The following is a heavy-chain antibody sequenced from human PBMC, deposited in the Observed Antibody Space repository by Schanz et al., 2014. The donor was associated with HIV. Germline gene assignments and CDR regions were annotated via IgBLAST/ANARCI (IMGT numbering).Heavy chain of an antibody. J-gene: IGHJ4*02. CDR2: ISKDGSDK. CDR1: GFTFITYG. V-gene: IGHV3-30*03. Sequence: QVQLVESGGGVVQPGRSLRLSCAASGFTFITYGMHWVRQAPGKGLAWVAGISKDGSDKYYTDSVKGRFTISRDNSNNTLYLQMNSLRAEDTAVYYCARVPRWLQPHFDYWGQGILVTVSS. CDR3: ARVPRWLQPHFDY. D-gene: IGHD5-12*01.